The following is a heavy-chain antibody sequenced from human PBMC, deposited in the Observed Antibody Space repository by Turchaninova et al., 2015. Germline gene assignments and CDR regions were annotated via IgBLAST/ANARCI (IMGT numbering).Heavy chain of an antibody. Sequence: QVQLVESGVGLGKPGGSLRLSCAASGSPFREHLLGWVRQAPGGGLGWFSYIVGRGRTKYEADDVKGRFTISRDNAKDSLYLEMNSLRVEYTAVYYCARTYGPYYFDYWGQGTLVTVSS. D-gene: IGHD4-17*01. CDR1: GSPFREHL. CDR2: IVGRGRTK. J-gene: IGHJ4*02. CDR3: ARTYGPYYFDY. V-gene: IGHV3-11*01.